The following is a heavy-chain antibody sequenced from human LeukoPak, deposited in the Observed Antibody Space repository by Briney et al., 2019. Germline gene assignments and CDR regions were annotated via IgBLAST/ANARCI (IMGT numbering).Heavy chain of an antibody. CDR1: GFTFSSYE. V-gene: IGHV3-48*03. D-gene: IGHD2-2*01. J-gene: IGHJ4*02. CDR3: ARYCSSTKCLLY. CDR2: ISSSGGTM. Sequence: GGSLRLSCAASGFTFSSYEMNWVRQAPGKGLEWVSCISSSGGTMYYADSVKGRFTISGDNAEKSLYLQMNSLRAEDTAVYYCARYCSSTKCLLYWGQGTLVTVSS.